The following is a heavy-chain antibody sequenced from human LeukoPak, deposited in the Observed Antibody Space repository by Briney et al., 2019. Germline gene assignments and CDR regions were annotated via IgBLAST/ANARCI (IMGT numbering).Heavy chain of an antibody. CDR3: ARDKADYYDSSGYYLDAFDI. J-gene: IGHJ3*02. CDR1: GGSISSYY. V-gene: IGHV4-4*07. D-gene: IGHD3-22*01. Sequence: SETLSLTCTVSGGSISSYYWSWIRQPDGKGLEWIGRIYTSGSTNYNPSLKSRVTMSVDTSKNQFSLKLSSVTAADTAVYYCARDKADYYDSSGYYLDAFDIWGQGTMVTVSS. CDR2: IYTSGST.